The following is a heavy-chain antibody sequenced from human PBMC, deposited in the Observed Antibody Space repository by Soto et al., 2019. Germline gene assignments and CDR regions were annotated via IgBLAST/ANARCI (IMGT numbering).Heavy chain of an antibody. D-gene: IGHD3-10*01. V-gene: IGHV5-51*01. CDR3: ARIKKSYPRSPFGDYFQH. CDR1: EDSFSSYW. J-gene: IGHJ1*01. CDR2: IYAGDSET. Sequence: GESLKSSCEGSEDSFSSYWIGWVRQMPGKGLEWMGIIYAGDSETRYSPSFQCQVTISADKSISTAYLQWSSLKASDTAMHYCARIKKSYPRSPFGDYFQHRGQRPPVTVYS.